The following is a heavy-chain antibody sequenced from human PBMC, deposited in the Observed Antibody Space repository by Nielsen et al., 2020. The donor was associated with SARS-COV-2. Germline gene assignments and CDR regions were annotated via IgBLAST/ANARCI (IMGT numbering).Heavy chain of an antibody. J-gene: IGHJ1*01. CDR1: GFTFSDYY. CDR2: ISSSSSYT. CDR3: ARGGAQNSGSYKLQYFQH. V-gene: IGHV3-11*06. Sequence: GESLKISCAASGFTFSDYYMSWIRQAPGKGLEWVSYISSSSSYTNYADSVKGRFTISRDNSKNTLYLQMNSLRAEDTAVYYCARGGAQNSGSYKLQYFQHWGQGTLVTVSS. D-gene: IGHD1-26*01.